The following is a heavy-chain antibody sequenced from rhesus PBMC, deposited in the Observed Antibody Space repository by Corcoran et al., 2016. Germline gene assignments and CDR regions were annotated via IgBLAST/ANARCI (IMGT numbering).Heavy chain of an antibody. CDR3: TKEDY. J-gene: IGHJ4*01. CDR1: GFTFRDYH. CDR2: SRRKSHGGTA. Sequence: EVHLVESGGGLVQPGGSLRLPCAVSGFTFRDYHISWVPQVPGKGLEWVAFSRRKSHGGTADYAASVNGRFTVSRDDSKSTAFLQMSSLKMEDTAVYYCTKEDYWGQGVLVTVSS. V-gene: IGHV3-184*01.